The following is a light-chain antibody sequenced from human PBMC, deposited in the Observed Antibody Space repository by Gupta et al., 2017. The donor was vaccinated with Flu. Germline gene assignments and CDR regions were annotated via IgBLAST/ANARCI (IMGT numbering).Light chain of an antibody. CDR1: RSGSFT. Sequence: ATLSVSPGGRVTRSCSASRSGSFTLAWYQQKPGQAPRLLIYDASTRANGVPARFSGSGSGPEFTLTISSLQSEDVAVYYCPQYLDWPLTFGGGTNVEIK. CDR2: DAS. V-gene: IGKV3-15*01. CDR3: PQYLDWPLT. J-gene: IGKJ4*01.